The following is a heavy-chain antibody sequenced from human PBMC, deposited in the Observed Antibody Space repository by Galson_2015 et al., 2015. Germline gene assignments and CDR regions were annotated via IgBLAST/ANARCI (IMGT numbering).Heavy chain of an antibody. J-gene: IGHJ4*02. CDR3: AKSRGIGVAAAPDY. Sequence: SLRLSCAASGFTFSSYAMSWVRQAPGKGLEWVSAISGSGGRTYYADSVKGRFTISRDSSENTLYLQMNSLRAEDTAVYYCAKSRGIGVAAAPDYWRQGTLVTVSS. V-gene: IGHV3-23*01. CDR2: ISGSGGRT. CDR1: GFTFSSYA. D-gene: IGHD6-19*01.